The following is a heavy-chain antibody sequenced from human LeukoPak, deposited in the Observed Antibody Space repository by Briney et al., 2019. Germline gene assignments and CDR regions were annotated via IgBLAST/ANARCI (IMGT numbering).Heavy chain of an antibody. CDR2: IDDSGNT. CDR1: GGSIGRYY. D-gene: IGHD3-10*01. V-gene: IGHV4-59*01. J-gene: IGHJ3*02. Sequence: SKTLSLTCTVSGGSIGRYYWSWVRRPPGKGLEWIGYIDDSGNTNYNPSLKSQVTISVDKSKNQFSLKLSFVTAADTAMYYCARSDYHNSGSHTVFDAFDIWGQGTRVTISS. CDR3: ARSDYHNSGSHTVFDAFDI.